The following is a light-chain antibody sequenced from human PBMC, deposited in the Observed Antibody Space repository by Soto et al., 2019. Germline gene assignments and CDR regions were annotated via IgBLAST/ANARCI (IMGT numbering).Light chain of an antibody. CDR1: QSVSSN. CDR3: QQYNNWRT. CDR2: GAS. V-gene: IGKV3-15*01. J-gene: IGKJ2*01. Sequence: EIVMTQSPATLSVSPGERATLSCRASQSVSSNLAWYQQKPGQAPRLLNYGASTRATGIPARFSGSGSGTAVTLTISSLQSEDFAFYYCQQYNNWRTFGQGTKREIK.